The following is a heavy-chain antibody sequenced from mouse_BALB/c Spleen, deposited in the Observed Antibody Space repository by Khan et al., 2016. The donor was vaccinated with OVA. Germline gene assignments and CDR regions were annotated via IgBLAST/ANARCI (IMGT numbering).Heavy chain of an antibody. CDR1: GYTFTDYE. Sequence: VQLQESGAELVRPGASVTLSCKASGYTFTDYEMHWVKQTPVHGLEWIGAIDPETGGTAYNQKFKGKATLTADKSSSTAYMELRSLTSEDSAVYYCTEYGNYVWYFDVWGAGTTVTVSS. V-gene: IGHV1-15*01. CDR3: TEYGNYVWYFDV. J-gene: IGHJ1*01. D-gene: IGHD2-10*02. CDR2: IDPETGGT.